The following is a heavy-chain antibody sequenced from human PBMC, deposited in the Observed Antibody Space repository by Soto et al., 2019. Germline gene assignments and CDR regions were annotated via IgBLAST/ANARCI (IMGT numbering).Heavy chain of an antibody. Sequence: GGSLRLSCAASGFTFSSYSMNWVRQAPGKGLEWVSYISSSSSTIYYADSVKGRFTISRDNAKNSLYLQMNSLRAEDTAVYYCARVPHDIVVVPAAMGGDYWGQGTLVTVSS. V-gene: IGHV3-48*01. CDR2: ISSSSSTI. CDR3: ARVPHDIVVVPAAMGGDY. CDR1: GFTFSSYS. J-gene: IGHJ4*02. D-gene: IGHD2-2*01.